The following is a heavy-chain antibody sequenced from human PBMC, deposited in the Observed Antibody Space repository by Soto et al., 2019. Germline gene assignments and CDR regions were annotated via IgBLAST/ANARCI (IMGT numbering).Heavy chain of an antibody. CDR2: INHSGST. CDR3: ARGFNSYYDFWSGYYMTWFDP. J-gene: IGHJ5*02. V-gene: IGHV4-34*01. D-gene: IGHD3-3*01. Sequence: IGEINHSGSTNYNPSLKSRVTISVDTSKNQFSLKLSSVTAADTAVYYCARGFNSYYDFWSGYYMTWFDPWGQGTLVTVSS.